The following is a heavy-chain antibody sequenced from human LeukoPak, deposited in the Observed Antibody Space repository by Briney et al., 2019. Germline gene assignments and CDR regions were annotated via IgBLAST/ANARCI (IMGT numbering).Heavy chain of an antibody. CDR2: INPTSGGT. V-gene: IGHV1-2*04. CDR3: ARGGNDAFDI. J-gene: IGHJ3*02. Sequence: ASVKVSCKASGYTFTGYCLHWVRQAPGQGLEWMGWINPTSGGTNYAQKFQGWVTMTRDTSISTAYMELSRLRSDDTAVYYRARGGNDAFDIWGQGTMVTVSS. CDR1: GYTFTGYC.